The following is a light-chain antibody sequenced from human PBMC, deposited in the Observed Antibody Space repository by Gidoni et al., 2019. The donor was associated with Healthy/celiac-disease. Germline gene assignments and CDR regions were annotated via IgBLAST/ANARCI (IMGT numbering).Light chain of an antibody. CDR2: DVS. CDR3: SSYTSSSTLV. CDR1: SSDVGGYNY. V-gene: IGLV2-14*03. Sequence: QPASVSGSTGPSITISCTGTSSDVGGYNYVSWYQQHPGKAPKLMIYDVSNRPSVVSNRFSGSKSGNTASLTISGLQAEDEADYYCSSYTSSSTLVFGGGTKLTVL. J-gene: IGLJ2*01.